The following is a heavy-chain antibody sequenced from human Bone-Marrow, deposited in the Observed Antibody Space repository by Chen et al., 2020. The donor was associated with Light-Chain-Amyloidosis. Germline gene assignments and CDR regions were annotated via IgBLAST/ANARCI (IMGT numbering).Heavy chain of an antibody. D-gene: IGHD3-22*01. CDR1: GFTVSSNY. J-gene: IGHJ4*02. CDR2: IFSGGNT. V-gene: IGHV3-53*02. Sequence: EVQLVETGGGLIQTGGSLRLSCAASGFTVSSNYLSWVRQAPGKGLEWVSVIFSGGNTYYADSVKGRFTISRDNSKNTLYLQMNSLRAEDTAVYYCAGMDRSGHYHFQYWGQGTLVTVSS. CDR3: AGMDRSGHYHFQY.